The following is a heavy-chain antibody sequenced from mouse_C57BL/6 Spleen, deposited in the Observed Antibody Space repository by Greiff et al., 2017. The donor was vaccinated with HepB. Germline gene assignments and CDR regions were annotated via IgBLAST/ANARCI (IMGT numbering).Heavy chain of an antibody. CDR1: GYTFTSYW. CDR3: ARSPFITTVVERSYAMDY. J-gene: IGHJ4*01. CDR2: IHPNSGST. V-gene: IGHV1-64*01. D-gene: IGHD1-1*01. Sequence: QVQLQQSGAELVKPGASVKLSCKASGYTFTSYWMHWVKQRPGQGLEWIGMIHPNSGSTNYNEKFKSKATLTVDKSSSTAYRQLSSLTSEDSAVYYCARSPFITTVVERSYAMDYWGQGTSVTVSS.